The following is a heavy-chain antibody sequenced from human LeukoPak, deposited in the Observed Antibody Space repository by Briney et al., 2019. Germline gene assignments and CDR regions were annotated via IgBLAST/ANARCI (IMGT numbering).Heavy chain of an antibody. V-gene: IGHV1-2*02. Sequence: ASVKVPCKASGYTFTGYYMHWVRQAPGQGLEGVGWINPNSGGTNYAQKFQGRVTMTRDTSISTAYMELSRLRADDTGVYYCARDAVEIVEIATIGVYWGQGTLVTVSS. CDR2: INPNSGGT. CDR1: GYTFTGYY. CDR3: ARDAVEIVEIATIGVY. D-gene: IGHD5-24*01. J-gene: IGHJ4*02.